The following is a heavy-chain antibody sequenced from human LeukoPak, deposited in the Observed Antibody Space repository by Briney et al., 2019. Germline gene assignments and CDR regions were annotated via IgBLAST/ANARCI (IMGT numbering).Heavy chain of an antibody. V-gene: IGHV4-39*07. CDR3: ARALQYSTYYYYYYMDV. Sequence: SETVSLTCTVSGGSISSSSYYWGWIRQPPGKGLEWIGSIYYSGSTYYNPSLKSRVTISVDTSKNQFSLKLSSVTAADTAVYYCARALQYSTYYYYYYMDVWGKGTTVTVSS. J-gene: IGHJ6*03. D-gene: IGHD5-18*01. CDR1: GGSISSSSYY. CDR2: IYYSGST.